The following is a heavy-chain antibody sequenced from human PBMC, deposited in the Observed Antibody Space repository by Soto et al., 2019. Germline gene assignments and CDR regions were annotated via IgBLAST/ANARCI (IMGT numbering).Heavy chain of an antibody. J-gene: IGHJ5*02. CDR3: ARTNSSSWYLDWFDP. CDR1: GGSISSGGYS. D-gene: IGHD6-13*01. CDR2: IYYSGST. V-gene: IGHV4-30-2*01. Sequence: SETLSLTCTVSGGSISSGGYSWSWIRQPPGKGLEWTGYIYYSGSTYYNPSLKSRVTISVDTSKNQFSLKLSSVTAVDTAVYYCARTNSSSWYLDWFDPWGQGTLVTVSS.